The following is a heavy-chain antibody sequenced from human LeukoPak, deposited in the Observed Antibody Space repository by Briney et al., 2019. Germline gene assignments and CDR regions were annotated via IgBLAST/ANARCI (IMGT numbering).Heavy chain of an antibody. J-gene: IGHJ4*02. D-gene: IGHD6-6*01. V-gene: IGHV3-23*01. CDR2: ISGSGGST. Sequence: GGSLRLSCAASGFAFSTYSMDWVRQAPGKGLEWVSAISGSGGSTYYADSVKGRFTISRDNSKNTLYLQMNSLRAEDTAVYYCAKALAARHPYYFDYWGQGTLVTVSS. CDR3: AKALAARHPYYFDY. CDR1: GFAFSTYS.